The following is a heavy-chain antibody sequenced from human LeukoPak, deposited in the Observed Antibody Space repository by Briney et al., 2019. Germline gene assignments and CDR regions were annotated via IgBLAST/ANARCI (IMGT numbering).Heavy chain of an antibody. CDR2: IWYDGSNK. V-gene: IGHV3-33*01. Sequence: GGSLRLSCAASGFTFSSCGMHWVRQAPGKGLEWVAVIWYDGSNKYYADSVKGRFTISRDNSKNTLYLQMNSLRAEDTAVYYCARGSSPTGYYGMDVWGQGTTVTVSS. D-gene: IGHD1-14*01. J-gene: IGHJ6*02. CDR1: GFTFSSCG. CDR3: ARGSSPTGYYGMDV.